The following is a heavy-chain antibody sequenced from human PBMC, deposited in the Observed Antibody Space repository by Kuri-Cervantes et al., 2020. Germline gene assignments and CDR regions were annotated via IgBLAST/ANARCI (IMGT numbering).Heavy chain of an antibody. CDR1: GYTFTGYY. D-gene: IGHD7-27*01. J-gene: IGHJ6*03. CDR2: INPNSGGT. Sequence: ASVKVSCKASGYTFTGYYMHWVRQAPGQGLEWMGWINPNSGGTNYAQKFQGRVTMTRDTSISTAYMELSRLRSDDTAVYYCARVTGLYYYYYYMDVWGKGTTVTVSS. V-gene: IGHV1-2*02. CDR3: ARVTGLYYYYYYMDV.